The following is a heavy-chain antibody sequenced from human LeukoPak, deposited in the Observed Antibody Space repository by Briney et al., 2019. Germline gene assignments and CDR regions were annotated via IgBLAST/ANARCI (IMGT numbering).Heavy chain of an antibody. CDR2: IYSSGST. D-gene: IGHD6-13*01. V-gene: IGHV4-39*01. CDR3: ARHVSSWFREFDY. CDR1: GASISSSSYY. J-gene: IGHJ4*02. Sequence: SETLSLTCTVSGASISSSSYYWGWIHQPPGTELEWIGSIYSSGSTRYNPSLKSRVTISVDTSKNQLSLKLTSVTAADTALYYCARHVSSWFREFDYWGQGTLVTVSS.